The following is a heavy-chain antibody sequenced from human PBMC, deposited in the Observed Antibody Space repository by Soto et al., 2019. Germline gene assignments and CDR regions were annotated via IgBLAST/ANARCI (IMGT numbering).Heavy chain of an antibody. CDR2: INPNSGGT. V-gene: IGHV1-2*04. CDR3: ARGWELLPNWLDP. CDR1: GYTFTGYY. D-gene: IGHD1-26*01. Sequence: ASVKVSCKASGYTFTGYYMHWVRQAPGQGLEWMGWINPNSGGTNYAQKFQGWVTMTRDTSISTAYMELSRLRSDDTAVYYCARGWELLPNWLDPWGQGTLVTVSS. J-gene: IGHJ5*02.